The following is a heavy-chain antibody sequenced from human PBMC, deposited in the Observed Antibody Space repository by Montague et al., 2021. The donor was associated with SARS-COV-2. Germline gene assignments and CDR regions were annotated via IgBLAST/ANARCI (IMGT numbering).Heavy chain of an antibody. J-gene: IGHJ3*02. D-gene: IGHD3-22*01. V-gene: IGHV3-23*01. CDR1: GFTFSSYA. Sequence: SLRLSCAASGFTFSSYAMSWVRQAPGKGLEWVATISSTGVTTYYXDSVKGRFTISRDNSKNTLSLQMNSLRAEDTALYYCARDGTYYYDSSGYLGRGVGAFDIWGQGTMVTVSS. CDR3: ARDGTYYYDSSGYLGRGVGAFDI. CDR2: ISSTGVTT.